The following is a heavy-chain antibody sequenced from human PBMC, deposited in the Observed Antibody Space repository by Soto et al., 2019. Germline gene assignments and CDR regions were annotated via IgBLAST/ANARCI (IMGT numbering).Heavy chain of an antibody. CDR3: ARVGGGGIVGALRAAFDI. CDR2: ISAYNGNT. CDR1: GYTFTSYG. Sequence: QVPLVQSGAEVKKPGASVKVSCKASGYTFTSYGISWVRQAPGQGLEWMGWISAYNGNTNYAQKLQGRVTMTTDTSRSKAYMELRSLRSDDTAVYYWARVGGGGIVGALRAAFDIWGQGTMVTVSS. J-gene: IGHJ3*02. D-gene: IGHD1-26*01. V-gene: IGHV1-18*01.